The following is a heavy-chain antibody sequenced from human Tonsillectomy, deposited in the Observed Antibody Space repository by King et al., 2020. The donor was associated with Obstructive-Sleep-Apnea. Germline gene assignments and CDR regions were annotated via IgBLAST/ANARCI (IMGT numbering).Heavy chain of an antibody. V-gene: IGHV3-48*04. D-gene: IGHD3-3*01. CDR3: ARGRGGFWSGYFDYFDY. CDR1: GFTFSSYS. Sequence: QLVQSGGGLVQPGGSLRLSYAASGFTFSSYSMNWVRQAPGKGLEWVSYISSSSSTIYYADSVKGRFTISRDNAKNSLYLQMNSLRAEDTAVYYCARGRGGFWSGYFDYFDYWGQGTLVTVSS. CDR2: ISSSSSTI. J-gene: IGHJ4*02.